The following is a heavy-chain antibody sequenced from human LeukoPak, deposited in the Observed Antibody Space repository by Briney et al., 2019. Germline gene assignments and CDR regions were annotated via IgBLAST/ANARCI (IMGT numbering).Heavy chain of an antibody. CDR2: ISAYNGNK. V-gene: IGHV1-18*01. Sequence: ASVKVSCKASGYTFTSYGITWVRQAPGQGLEWMGWISAYNGNKNYAQKLQGRVTMTTNTSTTTAYLELRCLRSDDTAVYYCARDLSYDDYRCVSGSYYPDTDWYFDLWGGGTLVSVSS. J-gene: IGHJ2*01. CDR1: GYTFTSYG. CDR3: ARDLSYDDYRCVSGSYYPDTDWYFDL. D-gene: IGHD3-10*01.